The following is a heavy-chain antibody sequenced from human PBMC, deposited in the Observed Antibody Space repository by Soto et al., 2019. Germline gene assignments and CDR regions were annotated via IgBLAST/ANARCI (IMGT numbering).Heavy chain of an antibody. CDR3: ARGSSTTTTYYGYLAY. D-gene: IGHD3-3*01. J-gene: IGHJ4*02. CDR2: ISASGGRT. Sequence: SLRLSCAASGFVFKDYAISWVRHAPCKGLEWVSGISASGGRTYYADSVKGRLSVSRDNSNNTVFLQINRLRDEDTAIYYCARGSSTTTTYYGYLAYWGQGTLVIVS. V-gene: IGHV3-23*01. CDR1: GFVFKDYA.